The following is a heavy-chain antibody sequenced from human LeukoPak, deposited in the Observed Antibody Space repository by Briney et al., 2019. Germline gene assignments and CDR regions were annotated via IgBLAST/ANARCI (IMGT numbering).Heavy chain of an antibody. V-gene: IGHV4-30-2*01. CDR3: ARKMHGGNSLYYYYYMDV. Sequence: PSQTLSLTCTVSGGSISSGGYYWSWIRQPPGKGLEWIGYIYHSGSTYYNPSLKSRVTISVDRSKNQFSLKLSSVTAADTAVYYCARKMHGGNSLYYYYYMDVWGKGTTVTVSS. CDR2: IYHSGST. J-gene: IGHJ6*03. CDR1: GGSISSGGYY. D-gene: IGHD4-23*01.